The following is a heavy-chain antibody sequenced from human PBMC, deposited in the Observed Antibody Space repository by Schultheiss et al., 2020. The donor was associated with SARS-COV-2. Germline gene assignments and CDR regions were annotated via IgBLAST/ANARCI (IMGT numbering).Heavy chain of an antibody. Sequence: GGSLRLSCAASGFTFSSYAMSWVRQAPGKGLEWVSAISGSGGSTYYADSVKGRFTISRDNSKNTLYLQMNSLRAEDTAVYYCAMRYFSDSSDYLLDAFDIWGQGTMVTVSS. J-gene: IGHJ3*02. CDR2: ISGSGGST. CDR3: AMRYFSDSSDYLLDAFDI. CDR1: GFTFSSYA. D-gene: IGHD3-22*01. V-gene: IGHV3-23*01.